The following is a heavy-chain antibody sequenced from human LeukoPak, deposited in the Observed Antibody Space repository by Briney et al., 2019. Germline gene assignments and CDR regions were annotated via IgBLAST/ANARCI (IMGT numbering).Heavy chain of an antibody. CDR1: GGTFISYA. CDR2: IIPIFGTA. CDR3: ARRRITIFGVVTDYFDY. V-gene: IGHV1-69*01. Sequence: SVKVSCQASGGTFISYAISWVRQAPGQGLEWMGGIIPIFGTANYAQKFQGRVTITSDESTSTAYMELISLRSEDTAVYYCARRRITIFGVVTDYFDYWGQGTLVTVSS. J-gene: IGHJ4*02. D-gene: IGHD3-3*01.